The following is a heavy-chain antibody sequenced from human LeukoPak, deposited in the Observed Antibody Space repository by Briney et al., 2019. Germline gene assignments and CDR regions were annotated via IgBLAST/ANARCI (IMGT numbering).Heavy chain of an antibody. CDR3: ARDFRNYFDY. CDR2: ISSNGGST. V-gene: IGHV3-64*01. CDR1: GFTFSSYA. J-gene: IGHJ4*02. Sequence: GGSLGLSCAASGFTFSSYAMHWVRQAPGKGLEYVSAISSNGGSTYYANSVKGRFTISRDNSKNTLYLQMGSLRAEDMAVYYCARDFRNYFDYWGQGTLVTVSS.